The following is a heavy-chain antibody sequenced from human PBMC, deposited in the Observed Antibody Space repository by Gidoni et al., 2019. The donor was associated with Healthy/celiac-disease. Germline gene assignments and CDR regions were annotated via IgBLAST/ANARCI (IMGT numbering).Heavy chain of an antibody. CDR3: ARDGRRYSSSWYGRWFDP. CDR2: IYHSGST. V-gene: IGHV4-4*02. J-gene: IGHJ5*02. Sequence: QVQLQESVPGLVKPSGTLSLTCPVPGGPIRSSNGWSWVRQPPGKGLEWIGEIYHSGSTNYNPSLKSRVTISVDKSKNQFSLKLSSVTAADTAVYYCARDGRRYSSSWYGRWFDPWGQGTLVTVSS. D-gene: IGHD6-13*01. CDR1: GGPIRSSNG.